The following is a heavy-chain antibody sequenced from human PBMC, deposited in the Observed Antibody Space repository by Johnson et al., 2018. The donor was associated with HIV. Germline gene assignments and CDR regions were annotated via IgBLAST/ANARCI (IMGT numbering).Heavy chain of an antibody. J-gene: IGHJ3*02. V-gene: IGHV3-66*01. CDR2: FYGGGFT. Sequence: VQLVESGGGLVQPGGSLRLSCAASGFTVSSNYMSWVRQAPGKGLEGVSVFYGGGFTSYADSVKGRFTISRDNAKNSLYLQMNSLRAEDTALYYCARGAPWSGSNAFDIWGQGTMVTVSS. D-gene: IGHD3-3*01. CDR1: GFTVSSNY. CDR3: ARGAPWSGSNAFDI.